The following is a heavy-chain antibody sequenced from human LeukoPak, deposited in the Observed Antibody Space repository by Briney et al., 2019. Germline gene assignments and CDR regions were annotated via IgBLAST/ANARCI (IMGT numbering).Heavy chain of an antibody. Sequence: PGGSLRLSCAASGFTFSSYGMHWVRQAPGKGLEWVAVISYDGSNKYYADSVKGRFTISRDNSKNTLYLQMNSLRAEDTAVYYCAKDAGTGDVAFDIWGQGTMVTVSS. V-gene: IGHV3-30*18. D-gene: IGHD7-27*01. CDR2: ISYDGSNK. CDR1: GFTFSSYG. CDR3: AKDAGTGDVAFDI. J-gene: IGHJ3*02.